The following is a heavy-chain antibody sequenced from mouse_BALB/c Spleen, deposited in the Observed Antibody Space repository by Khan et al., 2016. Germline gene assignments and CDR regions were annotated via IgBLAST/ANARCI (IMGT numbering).Heavy chain of an antibody. CDR1: GFSLTSYD. D-gene: IGHD1-1*01. CDR2: IWAGGAT. V-gene: IGHV2-9-2*01. CDR3: VRYGYGSTYGAIDY. Sequence: QVQLKESGPGLVAPSQSLSITCTVSGFSLTSYDTSWIRPPPGQGLEWLGVIWAGGATKYNFAFMSRVSITKDNSKSQVFLKMNSLQTDDTAIYYGVRYGYGSTYGAIDYWSQGTSFTVSS. J-gene: IGHJ4*01.